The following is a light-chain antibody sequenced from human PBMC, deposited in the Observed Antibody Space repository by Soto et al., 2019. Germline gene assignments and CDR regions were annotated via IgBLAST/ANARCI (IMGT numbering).Light chain of an antibody. V-gene: IGKV1-5*01. J-gene: IGKJ2*01. CDR1: QSVYNW. CDR2: DAS. Sequence: DIQVTQSPSTLSASVGDKVTITCRASQSVYNWMAWYQQKPGKAPKLLMHDASTLESGVPSRFSGTGYGTEFTLTISSLQPDDYANYYCQQSRSPPYTFGQGTRLEIK. CDR3: QQSRSPPYT.